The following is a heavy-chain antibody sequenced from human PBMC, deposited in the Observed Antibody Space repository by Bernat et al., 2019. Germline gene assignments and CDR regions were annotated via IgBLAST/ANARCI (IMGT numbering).Heavy chain of an antibody. CDR1: EFTFSNYA. V-gene: IGHV3-30-3*01. D-gene: IGHD2-15*01. J-gene: IGHJ4*02. Sequence: QVQLVESGGGVVQPGRSLRLSCAASEFTFSNYAMHWVRQAPGKGLEWVAIISYDGSNKYYADSVKGRFTISRDNSKNTLYLQMNSLRAEDTAVYYCARGNIVVVVAATPIDYWGQGTLVTVSS. CDR3: ARGNIVVVVAATPIDY. CDR2: ISYDGSNK.